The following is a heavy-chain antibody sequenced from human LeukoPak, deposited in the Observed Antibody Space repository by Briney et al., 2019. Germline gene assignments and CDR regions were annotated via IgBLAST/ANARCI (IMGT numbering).Heavy chain of an antibody. CDR2: INHSGST. Sequence: PSETLSLTCAVYGGSFSGYYWSWIRQPPGKGLEWIGEINHSGSTNYNPSLKSRVTISVDTSKNQFSLKLSSVTAADTAVYYCARSQSSGWYWNFDYWGQGTLVTVSS. J-gene: IGHJ4*02. CDR3: ARSQSSGWYWNFDY. V-gene: IGHV4-34*01. CDR1: GGSFSGYY. D-gene: IGHD6-19*01.